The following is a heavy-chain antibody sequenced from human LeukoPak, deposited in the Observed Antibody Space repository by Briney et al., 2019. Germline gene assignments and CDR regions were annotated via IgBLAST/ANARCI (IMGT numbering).Heavy chain of an antibody. V-gene: IGHV1-18*01. Sequence: EASVTVSCKASGYTFTSYGISWVRQAPGQGLEWMGWISAYNGNTNYAQKLQGRVTMTTDTSTSTAYMELRSLRSDDTAVYYCARDLDSFYYYDSSGPFDWGQGTLVTVSS. D-gene: IGHD3-22*01. CDR1: GYTFTSYG. CDR2: ISAYNGNT. J-gene: IGHJ4*02. CDR3: ARDLDSFYYYDSSGPFD.